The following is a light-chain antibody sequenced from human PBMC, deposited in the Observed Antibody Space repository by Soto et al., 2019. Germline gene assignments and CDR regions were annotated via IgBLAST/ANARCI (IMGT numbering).Light chain of an antibody. Sequence: QSVLTQPPSASGTPGQRVAISCSGSSPNIGSHTVNWYQQLPGTAPKLLIYGNDQRPSGVPDRFSGSKSGTSASLAISGLQSEDEVDYYCAAWDDSLNGPVFGGGTKVTVL. J-gene: IGLJ3*02. CDR1: SPNIGSHT. CDR2: GND. CDR3: AAWDDSLNGPV. V-gene: IGLV1-44*01.